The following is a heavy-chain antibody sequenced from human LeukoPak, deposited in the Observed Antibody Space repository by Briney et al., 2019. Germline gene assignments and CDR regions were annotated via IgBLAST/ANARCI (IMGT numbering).Heavy chain of an antibody. D-gene: IGHD5-12*01. V-gene: IGHV3-30*18. CDR2: ISHDGGYK. Sequence: GRSLRLSCAASGFTFSSYGMHWVRQAPGKGLQWVTIISHDGGYKYYADSVKGRFTISRDNSKNTLYLQMSSLRTEDTAVYYCAKDLGSGYDSTGHFDRWGRGTLVTVSS. CDR1: GFTFSSYG. J-gene: IGHJ2*01. CDR3: AKDLGSGYDSTGHFDR.